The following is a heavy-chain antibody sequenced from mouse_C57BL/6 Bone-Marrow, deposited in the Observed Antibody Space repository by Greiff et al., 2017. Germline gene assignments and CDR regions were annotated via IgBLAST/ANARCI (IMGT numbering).Heavy chain of an antibody. J-gene: IGHJ1*03. CDR1: GFNIKDDY. V-gene: IGHV14-4*01. D-gene: IGHD1-1*01. CDR3: TTHYGSSLWYFDV. Sequence: VQLQQSGAELVRPGASVKLSCTASGFNIKDDYMHWVKQRPEQGLEWIGWIDPENGDTEYASQFQGKATITADTSSNTAYLLLSSLTSEDTAVYYCTTHYGSSLWYFDVWGTGTTVTVSS. CDR2: IDPENGDT.